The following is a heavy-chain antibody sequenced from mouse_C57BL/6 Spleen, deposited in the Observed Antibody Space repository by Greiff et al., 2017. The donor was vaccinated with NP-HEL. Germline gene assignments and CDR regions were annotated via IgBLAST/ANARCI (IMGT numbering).Heavy chain of an antibody. D-gene: IGHD1-1*01. J-gene: IGHJ2*01. CDR2: ISSGSSTI. CDR1: GFTFSDYG. Sequence: EVHLVESGGGLVKPGGSLKLSCAASGFTFSDYGMHWVRQAPEKGLEWVAYISSGSSTIYYADTVKGRFTISRDNAKNTLFLQMTSLRSEDTAMYYCARSPYYYGSSYPVDYWGQGTTLTVSS. V-gene: IGHV5-17*01. CDR3: ARSPYYYGSSYPVDY.